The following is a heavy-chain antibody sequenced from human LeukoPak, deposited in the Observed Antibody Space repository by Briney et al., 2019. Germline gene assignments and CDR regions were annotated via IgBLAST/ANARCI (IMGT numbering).Heavy chain of an antibody. J-gene: IGHJ3*02. D-gene: IGHD3-22*01. Sequence: PGGSLRLSCAASGFTFSSYWMSWVRQAPGKGLEWVANIKQDGSEKYYVDSVKGRFTISRDNAKNSLYLQMNSLRAEDTAVYYCARRGGYYDSHYAFDIWGQGTMVTVSS. CDR2: IKQDGSEK. V-gene: IGHV3-7*01. CDR1: GFTFSSYW. CDR3: ARRGGYYDSHYAFDI.